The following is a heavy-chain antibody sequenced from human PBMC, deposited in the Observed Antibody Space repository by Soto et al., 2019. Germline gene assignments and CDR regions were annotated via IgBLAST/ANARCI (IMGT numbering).Heavy chain of an antibody. CDR3: LFHVNIWRHYYSVHWFDL. D-gene: IGHD3-3*01. CDR2: IYTSGST. V-gene: IGHV4-4*07. CDR1: EGTSGSFG. Sequence: IRCVTWTVSEGTSGSFGWRWSRKNNQKGLEWIGRIYTSGSTNYNPSLKSRGTMSVDTSKNQFSLKLSSVTAADSAVYYCLFHVNIWRHYYSVHWFDLPGERPLVTVFS. J-gene: IGHJ5*02.